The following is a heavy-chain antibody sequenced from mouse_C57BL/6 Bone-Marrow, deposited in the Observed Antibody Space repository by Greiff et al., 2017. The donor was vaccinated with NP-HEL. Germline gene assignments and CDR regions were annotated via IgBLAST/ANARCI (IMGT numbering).Heavy chain of an antibody. CDR2: INPSSGYT. J-gene: IGHJ4*01. Sequence: QVQLQQSGAELARPGASVKMSCKASGYTFTSYTMHWVNQRPGQGLEWIGYINPSSGYTKYNQKFKDTATLTADKSSSTAYMQLSSLTSEDSAVYYCARRRRRRHYYAMDYWGQGTSVTVSA. CDR3: ARRRRRRHYYAMDY. D-gene: IGHD2-12*01. CDR1: GYTFTSYT. V-gene: IGHV1-4*01.